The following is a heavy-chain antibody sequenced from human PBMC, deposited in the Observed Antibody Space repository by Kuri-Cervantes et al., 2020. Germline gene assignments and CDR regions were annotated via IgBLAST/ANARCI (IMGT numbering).Heavy chain of an antibody. CDR1: GDSVSSNSAA. Sequence: SQTLSLTCAISGDSVSSNSAAWNWIRQSPSRGLEWLGRTYYRSKCYNDYAVSVKSRITINPDTSKSQFSLQLNPVTPEDTAVYYCARIRLGYCSGGSCHGPSGPPNWYFDLWGRGTLVTVSS. V-gene: IGHV6-1*01. D-gene: IGHD2-15*01. CDR3: ARIRLGYCSGGSCHGPSGPPNWYFDL. J-gene: IGHJ2*01. CDR2: TYYRSKCYN.